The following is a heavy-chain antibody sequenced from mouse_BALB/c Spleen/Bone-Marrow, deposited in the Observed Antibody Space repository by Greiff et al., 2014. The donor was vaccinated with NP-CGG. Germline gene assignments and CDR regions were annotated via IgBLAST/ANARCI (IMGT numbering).Heavy chain of an antibody. J-gene: IGHJ2*01. CDR3: ARGWANVDY. V-gene: IGHV1-69*01. Sequence: QVQLQQSGAGLVMPGASVKMSCKASGHTFTDHWMHWVKQRPGQGLEWIGAIDISDSXXXXXXXXXXXXTLTVDEASSTAYMQLSRLTSEYSAVYYCARGWANVDYWGQGTTLTVSS. CDR2: IDISDSXX. CDR1: GHTFTDHW. D-gene: IGHD1-1*02.